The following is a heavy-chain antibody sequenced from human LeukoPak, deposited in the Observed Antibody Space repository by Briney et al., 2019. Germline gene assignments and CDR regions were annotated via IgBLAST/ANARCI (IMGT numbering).Heavy chain of an antibody. CDR3: AKAVAARPDAFDI. CDR1: GFAVSSKY. Sequence: SGGSLRLSCVASGFAVSSKYMSWIRQAPGKGLEWVSVIYTGGSTHYPDSVMGRFTISRDDSKNTVSLQMNSLRAEDTAVYYCAKAVAARPDAFDIWGQGTMITVSS. D-gene: IGHD6-6*01. J-gene: IGHJ3*02. V-gene: IGHV3-66*01. CDR2: IYTGGST.